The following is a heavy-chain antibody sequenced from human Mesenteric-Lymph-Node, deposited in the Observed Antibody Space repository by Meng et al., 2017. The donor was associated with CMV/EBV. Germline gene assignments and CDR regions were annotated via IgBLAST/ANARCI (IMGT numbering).Heavy chain of an antibody. CDR1: GFTFSNYW. D-gene: IGHD3-3*01. J-gene: IGHJ6*02. CDR2: INSDGSST. Sequence: GESLKISCAASGFTFSNYWMHWVRQAPGKGLVWVSRINSDGSSTSYADSVKGRFTISRDNAKNTLYLQMNSLRAEDTAVYYCARDGVYYDFWSGYAQNLYYYYGMDVWGQGTTVTVSS. CDR3: ARDGVYYDFWSGYAQNLYYYYGMDV. V-gene: IGHV3-74*01.